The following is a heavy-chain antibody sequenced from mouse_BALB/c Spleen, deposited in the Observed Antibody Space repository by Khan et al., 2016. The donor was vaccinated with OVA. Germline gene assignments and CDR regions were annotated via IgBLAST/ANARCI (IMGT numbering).Heavy chain of an antibody. CDR2: IYPVSDST. J-gene: IGHJ3*01. V-gene: IGHV1-77*01. CDR1: GYTFTDYV. CDR3: ARAGWDVFAY. Sequence: QVRLQQSGPELVKPGASVKMSCKASGYTFTDYVMNWVKQRNGQGLEWIGQIYPVSDSTYYNEKFKGKATLTADRSSSTAYMQLSNLTSEDSAVYFCARAGWDVFAYWGQGTLVTVSA. D-gene: IGHD4-1*01.